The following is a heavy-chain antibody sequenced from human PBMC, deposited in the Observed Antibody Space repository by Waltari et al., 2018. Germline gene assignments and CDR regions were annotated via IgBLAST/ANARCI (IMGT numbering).Heavy chain of an antibody. J-gene: IGHJ6*02. Sequence: QVQLVQSGAEVKKPGSSVKVSCKASGGTFSSYAISWVRQAPGQGLEWMGGIIPIFGSANYAQKFQGRVTITTDESTSTAYMELSSLRSEDTAVYYCASTQADYYDPYYYYGMDVWGQGTTVTVSS. D-gene: IGHD3-22*01. V-gene: IGHV1-69*05. CDR2: IIPIFGSA. CDR3: ASTQADYYDPYYYYGMDV. CDR1: GGTFSSYA.